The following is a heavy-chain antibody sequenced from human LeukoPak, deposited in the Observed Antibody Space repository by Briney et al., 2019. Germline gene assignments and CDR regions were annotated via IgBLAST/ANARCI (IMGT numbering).Heavy chain of an antibody. D-gene: IGHD6-19*01. V-gene: IGHV3-7*01. CDR3: AREMRSSSGWYDFDY. Sequence: GGSLRLSCAASGFTFSSYWMSWVRQAPGKGLEWVANIKQDGSEKYYVDSVQGRFTISRDNAKNSLYLQMNSLRAEDTAVYYCAREMRSSSGWYDFDYWGQGTLVTVSS. CDR2: IKQDGSEK. J-gene: IGHJ4*02. CDR1: GFTFSSYW.